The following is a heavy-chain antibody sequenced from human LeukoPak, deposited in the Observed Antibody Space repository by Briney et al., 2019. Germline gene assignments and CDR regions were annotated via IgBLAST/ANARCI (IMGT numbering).Heavy chain of an antibody. J-gene: IGHJ3*02. Sequence: GASVKVSCKASGYTFTGYYMHWVRQAPGQGLEWMGWINPNSGGTNYAQKFQGRVTMTRDTSISTAYMELSRLRSDDTAVYYCARDCHYDSSGHDAFDIWGQGTMVTVSS. CDR2: INPNSGGT. CDR3: ARDCHYDSSGHDAFDI. D-gene: IGHD3-22*01. V-gene: IGHV1-2*02. CDR1: GYTFTGYY.